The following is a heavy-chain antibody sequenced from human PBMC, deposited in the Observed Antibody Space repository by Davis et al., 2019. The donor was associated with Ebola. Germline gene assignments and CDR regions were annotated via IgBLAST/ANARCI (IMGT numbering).Heavy chain of an antibody. Sequence: ASVKVSCKASGYTFTSYDITWVRQATGQGLEWMGWMDPDSGKTGYAQSFQGRVTMTRNTSTNTAYMELRSLRSDDTAVYYCTTNYYDSSAYYMDVWGKGTTVTVFS. CDR2: MDPDSGKT. J-gene: IGHJ6*03. CDR3: TTNYYDSSAYYMDV. D-gene: IGHD3-22*01. V-gene: IGHV1-8*01. CDR1: GYTFTSYD.